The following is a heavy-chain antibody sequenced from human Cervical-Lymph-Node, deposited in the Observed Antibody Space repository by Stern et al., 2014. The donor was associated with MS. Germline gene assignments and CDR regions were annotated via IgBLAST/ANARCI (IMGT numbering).Heavy chain of an antibody. Sequence: VQLVESGAEVKKPGSSVEVSCKASGGTFSSFAISWVRQAPGQGLEWLRVYIPLLGTENFAQKFQGKLTFTADESTSTADMELRSLRSDDTAVYYCTRHQEGIAADWGQGTLVTVSS. D-gene: IGHD6-13*01. CDR1: GGTFSSFA. V-gene: IGHV1-69*01. CDR2: YIPLLGTE. J-gene: IGHJ4*02. CDR3: TRHQEGIAAD.